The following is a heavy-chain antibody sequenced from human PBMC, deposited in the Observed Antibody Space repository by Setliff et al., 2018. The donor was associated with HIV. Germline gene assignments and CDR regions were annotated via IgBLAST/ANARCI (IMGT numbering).Heavy chain of an antibody. D-gene: IGHD3-16*01. V-gene: IGHV4-59*06. CDR2: IYYTGST. CDR3: ARGGRKDLADN. Sequence: PSETLSLTCNVSGVSMSSHYWSWIRQAPGQPPNKGLEWIGYIYYTGSTYYNPSLRSRVSISLDTSKNHFSLTLSSVTAADTALFYCARGGRKDLADNWGQGTLVTVSS. J-gene: IGHJ4*02. CDR1: GVSMSSHY.